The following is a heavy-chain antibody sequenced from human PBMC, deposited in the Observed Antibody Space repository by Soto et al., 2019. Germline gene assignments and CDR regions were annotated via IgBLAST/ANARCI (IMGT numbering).Heavy chain of an antibody. CDR2: IIPIFGTA. V-gene: IGHV1-69*12. CDR3: ARAAVAGQDRAYYFDY. J-gene: IGHJ4*02. Sequence: QVQLVQSGAEVKKPGSSVKVSCKASGGTFSSYAISWVRQAPGQGLEWMGGIIPIFGTANYAQKFQGRVTITADESTSTAYMELISLRSEDTAVYYCARAAVAGQDRAYYFDYWGQGTRVTVSS. D-gene: IGHD6-19*01. CDR1: GGTFSSYA.